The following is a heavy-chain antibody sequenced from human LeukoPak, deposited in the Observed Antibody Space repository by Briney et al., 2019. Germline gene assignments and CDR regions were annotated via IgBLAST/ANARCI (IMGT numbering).Heavy chain of an antibody. V-gene: IGHV4-39*01. CDR1: GGSISSSSYY. Sequence: SETLSLTCTVSGGSISSSSYYWGWIRQPPGKGLEWIGSIYYSGSTYYNPSLKSRVTISVDTSKNQFSLKLTSLTAADTAVYYCARQRADYFYHYLDVWGKGTSVTVSS. CDR2: IYYSGST. J-gene: IGHJ6*03. CDR3: ARQRADYFYHYLDV.